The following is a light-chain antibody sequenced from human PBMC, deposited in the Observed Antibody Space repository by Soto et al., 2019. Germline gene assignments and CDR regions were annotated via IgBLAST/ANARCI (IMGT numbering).Light chain of an antibody. CDR2: CAS. Sequence: EIFMTRSPATLSVSPGERATLSCRASQSVSSNLACYQQKPGQAPRLLIYCASTRATGMPARFSGSGSGTDFTLTISSLEPEDFAVYYCQQRSNWPPITFGQGTRLEIK. CDR1: QSVSSN. CDR3: QQRSNWPPIT. J-gene: IGKJ5*01. V-gene: IGKV3-15*01.